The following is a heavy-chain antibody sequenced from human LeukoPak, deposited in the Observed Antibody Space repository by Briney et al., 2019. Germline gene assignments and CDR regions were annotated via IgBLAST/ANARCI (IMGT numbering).Heavy chain of an antibody. CDR2: IYYSGST. CDR3: ARGGITMVRGVIITPFDY. V-gene: IGHV4-31*03. Sequence: SETLSLTCTVSVGSLSSGGYYWSWIRQHPGKGLEWIGYIYYSGSTYYNPSLKSRVTISVDTSMNQFSLKLSSVTAADTAVDYCARGGITMVRGVIITPFDYRGQGTLVTVSS. CDR1: VGSLSSGGYY. J-gene: IGHJ4*02. D-gene: IGHD3-10*01.